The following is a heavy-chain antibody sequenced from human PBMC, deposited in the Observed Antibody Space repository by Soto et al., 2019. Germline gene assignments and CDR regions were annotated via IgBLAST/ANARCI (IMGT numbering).Heavy chain of an antibody. CDR1: GYTFRTYG. Sequence: QVQVVQSGAEVKKPGASVKVSCKASGYTFRTYGMHWVRQAPGQSLEWMGWLNGGTGQTRYSQRFQDRLIITRDTSASTGYMELSSLRSEDTAVYYCARGKGMEENYFYYDMDIWGQGNTVTVSS. J-gene: IGHJ6*02. CDR3: ARGKGMEENYFYYDMDI. CDR2: LNGGTGQT. V-gene: IGHV1-3*01. D-gene: IGHD1-1*01.